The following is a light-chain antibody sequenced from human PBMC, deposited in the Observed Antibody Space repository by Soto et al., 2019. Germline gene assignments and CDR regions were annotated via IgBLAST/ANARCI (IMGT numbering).Light chain of an antibody. Sequence: QSVLTQPPSASGTPGQRVTISCSGSRSNIGSNTVNWYQQVPGTAPKLLIYTNNQRPSGVPDRFSGSKSGTSASLAISGLQSDDEADYYCAAWDDSPNGVVLGGGTKLTVL. V-gene: IGLV1-44*01. CDR2: TNN. CDR1: RSNIGSNT. J-gene: IGLJ2*01. CDR3: AAWDDSPNGVV.